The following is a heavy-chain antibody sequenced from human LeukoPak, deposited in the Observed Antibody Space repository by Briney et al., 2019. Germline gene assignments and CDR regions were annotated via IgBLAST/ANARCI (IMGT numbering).Heavy chain of an antibody. V-gene: IGHV1-69*13. D-gene: IGHD1-26*01. CDR3: ARSLGRNSYSGSYYGY. CDR2: IIPIFGTA. CDR1: GGTFSSYA. J-gene: IGHJ4*02. Sequence: ASVKVSCKASGGTFSSYAISWVRQAPGQGLEWMGGIIPIFGTANYAQKFQGRVTITADESTSTAYMELSSLRSEDTAVYYCARSLGRNSYSGSYYGYWGQGTLVTVSS.